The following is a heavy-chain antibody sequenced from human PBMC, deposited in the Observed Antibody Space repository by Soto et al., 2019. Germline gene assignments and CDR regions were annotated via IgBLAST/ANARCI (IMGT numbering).Heavy chain of an antibody. D-gene: IGHD6-19*01. CDR2: IIPIFGTA. CDR3: AVDSTVAGYYYYYGMDV. V-gene: IGHV1-69*01. J-gene: IGHJ6*02. CDR1: GGTFSSYA. Sequence: QVQLVQSGAEVKKPGSSVKVSCKASGGTFSSYAISWVRQAPGQGLEWMGGIIPIFGTANYAQKFQGRVTITADESTRTADMELSSLRSEDTAVYYCAVDSTVAGYYYYYGMDVWGQGTTVTVSS.